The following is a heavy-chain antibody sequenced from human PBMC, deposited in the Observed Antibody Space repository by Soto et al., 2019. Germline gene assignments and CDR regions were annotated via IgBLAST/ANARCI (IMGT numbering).Heavy chain of an antibody. CDR2: ITTSSSYR. CDR1: GFTFSTYS. CDR3: AGDLGVTLATLTLDY. D-gene: IGHD2-15*01. J-gene: IGHJ4*02. V-gene: IGHV3-21*01. Sequence: EVQLVESGGGLVKPGGSLRLSCAASGFTFSTYSMNWVRQAPGKGLEWVSDITTSSSYRFYADSVKGRFTISRDDAKNSLYRQMNRLRVENTGVYYCAGDLGVTLATLTLDYWGQGTLVTVSS.